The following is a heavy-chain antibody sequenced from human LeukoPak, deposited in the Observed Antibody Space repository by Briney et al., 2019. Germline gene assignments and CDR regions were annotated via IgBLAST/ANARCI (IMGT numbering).Heavy chain of an antibody. J-gene: IGHJ5*02. V-gene: IGHV3-33*01. CDR3: AREPPIDQRHDYGDGGWFDP. CDR1: GFTFSSYG. CDR2: ICYDGSNK. Sequence: GRSLRLSCAASGFTFSSYGMHWVRQAPGKGLEWVAVICYDGSNKYYADSVKGRFTISRDNSKNTLYLQMNSLRAEDTAVYYCAREPPIDQRHDYGDGGWFDPWGQGTLVTVSS. D-gene: IGHD4-17*01.